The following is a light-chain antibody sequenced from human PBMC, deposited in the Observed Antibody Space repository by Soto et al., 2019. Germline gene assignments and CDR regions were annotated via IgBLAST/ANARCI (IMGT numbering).Light chain of an antibody. CDR3: QQRSTWPIS. CDR1: QSVNSH. V-gene: IGKV3-11*01. J-gene: IGKJ4*01. Sequence: EVVLTQFPATLSLSPGESATLSCRANQSVNSHLAWYQHKPSRPPRLLIFGASDRATGIPARFSGSGSGTDFTLTISSLEADDFAVYYCQQRSTWPISFGGGTKVEI. CDR2: GAS.